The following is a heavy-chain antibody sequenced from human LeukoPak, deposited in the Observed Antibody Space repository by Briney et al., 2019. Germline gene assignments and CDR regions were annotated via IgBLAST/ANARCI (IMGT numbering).Heavy chain of an antibody. V-gene: IGHV1-69*05. Sequence: SVKVSCKASGGTFSSYAISWVRQAPGQGLEWMGGIIPIFGTANYAQKFQGRVTITTDESTSTAYMELSSLRSEDTAVYYRARDLYYDFWSGQKTYYMDVWGKGTTVTVSS. CDR3: ARDLYYDFWSGQKTYYMDV. CDR2: IIPIFGTA. D-gene: IGHD3-3*01. J-gene: IGHJ6*03. CDR1: GGTFSSYA.